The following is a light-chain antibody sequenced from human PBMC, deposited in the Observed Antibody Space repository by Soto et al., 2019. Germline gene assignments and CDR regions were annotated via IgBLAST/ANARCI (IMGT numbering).Light chain of an antibody. J-gene: IGLJ3*02. CDR2: DVS. CDR3: SSYTSSSPPV. CDR1: SRDVGGYNY. V-gene: IGLV2-14*01. Sequence: QSALTQPASVSGSPGQSITISCTGTSRDVGGYNYVSWYQQHPGKAPKLMIYDVSNRPSGVSNRFSGSKSGNTASLTISGLQAEDEADYYCSSYTSSSPPVFGGGTQLTVL.